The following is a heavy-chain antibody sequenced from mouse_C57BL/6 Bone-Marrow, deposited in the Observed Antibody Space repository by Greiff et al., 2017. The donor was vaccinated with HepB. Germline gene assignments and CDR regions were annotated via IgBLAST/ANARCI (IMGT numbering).Heavy chain of an antibody. CDR2: ISSGGDYI. Sequence: EVKLVESGEGLVKPGGSLKLSCAASGFTFSSYAMPWVRQTPEKRLEWVAYISSGGDYIYYADTVKGRFTISRYNARNTLYLQMSSLKSEDTAMYYCTRGQLRPSWFAYWGQGTLVTVSA. CDR1: GFTFSSYA. CDR3: TRGQLRPSWFAY. J-gene: IGHJ3*01. V-gene: IGHV5-9-1*02. D-gene: IGHD3-2*02.